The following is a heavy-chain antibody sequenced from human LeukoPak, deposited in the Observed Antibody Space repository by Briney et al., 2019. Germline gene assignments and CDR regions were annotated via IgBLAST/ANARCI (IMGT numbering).Heavy chain of an antibody. Sequence: SETLSLTCTVSGGSISGFYWSWIRQPPGKGLEWIGYIYSTGDTNSDPSLKSRVTVSLVTSKNQVSLRLSSVTAADTAVYYCARHPFATPFDYWGRGTLVTVSS. CDR2: IYSTGDT. V-gene: IGHV4-59*08. D-gene: IGHD2-15*01. CDR3: ARHPFATPFDY. CDR1: GGSISGFY. J-gene: IGHJ4*02.